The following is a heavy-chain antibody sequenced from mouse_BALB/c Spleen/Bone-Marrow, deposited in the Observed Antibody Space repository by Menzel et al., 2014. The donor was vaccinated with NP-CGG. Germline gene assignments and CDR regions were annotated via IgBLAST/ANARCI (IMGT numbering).Heavy chain of an antibody. CDR1: GYTFTSYY. V-gene: IGHV1S56*01. Sequence: VQVVESGPELVKPGASVRISCKASGYTFTSYYIHWVKQRPGQGLEWIGWIYPGNVNTKYNEKFKGKATLTADKSSSAANMQLSRLTSEDSADYFCARFYYGSNYAMDYWGQGTSVTVSS. J-gene: IGHJ4*01. CDR2: IYPGNVNT. CDR3: ARFYYGSNYAMDY. D-gene: IGHD1-1*01.